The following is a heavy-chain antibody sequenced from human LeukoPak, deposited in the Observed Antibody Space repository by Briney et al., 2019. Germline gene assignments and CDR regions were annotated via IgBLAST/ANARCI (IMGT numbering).Heavy chain of an antibody. V-gene: IGHV3-9*01. CDR1: GFTFDDFA. Sequence: GRSLRLSCAASGFTFDDFAMHWVRQAPGKGLEWVSGISWNSGSIGYADSVKGRFTISRDNAKNSLYLQMNSLRAEDTALYYCAKTDVWGQGTTVTVSS. CDR2: ISWNSGSI. J-gene: IGHJ6*02. CDR3: AKTDV.